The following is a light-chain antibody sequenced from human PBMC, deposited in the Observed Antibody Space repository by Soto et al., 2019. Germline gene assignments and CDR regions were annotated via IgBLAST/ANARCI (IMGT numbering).Light chain of an antibody. Sequence: GVSNRFSCSKSGNTASLTISGLQAEDEADYYCSSYTTTITVFGGGTKLTVL. V-gene: IGLV2-14*01. J-gene: IGLJ3*02. CDR3: SSYTTTITV.